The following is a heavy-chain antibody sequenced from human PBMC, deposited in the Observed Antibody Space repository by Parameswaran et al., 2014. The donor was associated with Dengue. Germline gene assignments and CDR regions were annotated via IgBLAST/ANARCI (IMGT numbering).Heavy chain of an antibody. J-gene: IGHJ5*02. Sequence: GESLKISCAASGFTFSSYAMGWVRQAPGKGLEWVSAISGSGGSTYYADSVKGRFTISRDNSKNTLYLQMNSLRAEDTAVYYCAKIAEYQPVNWFDPWGQGTLVTVSS. D-gene: IGHD2-2*01. V-gene: IGHV3-23*01. CDR2: ISGSGGST. CDR3: AKIAEYQPVNWFDP. CDR1: GFTFSSYA.